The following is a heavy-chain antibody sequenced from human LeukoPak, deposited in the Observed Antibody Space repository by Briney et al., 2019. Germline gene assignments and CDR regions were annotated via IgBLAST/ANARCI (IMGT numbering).Heavy chain of an antibody. V-gene: IGHV1-69*05. CDR2: IIPIFGTA. D-gene: IGHD2-15*01. J-gene: IGHJ4*02. CDR1: GSTFSSYA. Sequence: GSSVKVSCKASGSTFSSYAISWVRQAPGQGLEWMGGIIPIFGTANYAQKFQGRVTITTDESTSTAYMELSSLRSEDTAVYYCARDLSTYYCIDYWGQGTLVTVSS. CDR3: ARDLSTYYCIDY.